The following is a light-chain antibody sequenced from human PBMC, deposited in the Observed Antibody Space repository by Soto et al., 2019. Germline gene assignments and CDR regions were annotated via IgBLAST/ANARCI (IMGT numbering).Light chain of an antibody. CDR2: ETS. Sequence: EIVMTQSPDTVSVSPGEGAELSCRASQSVGSRVAWYQQKFGQPPRLLIYETSTRANGIPARFSGSGSGTEFTLTISSLQPDDIATYYCQQYNLYPWTFGQGTKV. CDR1: QSVGSR. V-gene: IGKV3-15*01. CDR3: QQYNLYPWT. J-gene: IGKJ1*01.